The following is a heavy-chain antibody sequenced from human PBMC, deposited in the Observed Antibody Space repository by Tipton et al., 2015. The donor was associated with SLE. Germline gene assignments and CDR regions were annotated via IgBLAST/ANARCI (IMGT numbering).Heavy chain of an antibody. J-gene: IGHJ2*01. V-gene: IGHV4-59*01. CDR2: IYYSGST. Sequence: TLSLTCTVSGGSISSYYWSWIRQPPGKGLEWIGYIYYSGSTNYNPPLKSRVTISIDTSKNQFSLKLSSVTAADTAVYYCARDLITGNVWYFDLWGRGTLVTVSS. CDR1: GGSISSYY. D-gene: IGHD1-20*01. CDR3: ARDLITGNVWYFDL.